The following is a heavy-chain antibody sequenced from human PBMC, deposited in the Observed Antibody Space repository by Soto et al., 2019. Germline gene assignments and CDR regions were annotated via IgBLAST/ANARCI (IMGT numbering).Heavy chain of an antibody. CDR3: ARGRGGYDN. CDR2: INHSGST. V-gene: IGHV4-34*01. D-gene: IGHD5-12*01. Sequence: SETLSLTCAVYGGSFSGYYWSWIRQPPGKGLEWIGEINHSGSTNYNPSLKSRVTISVDTSKNQFSLKLSSVTAADTAVYYCARGRGGYDNWGQGTLVTVSS. J-gene: IGHJ4*02. CDR1: GGSFSGYY.